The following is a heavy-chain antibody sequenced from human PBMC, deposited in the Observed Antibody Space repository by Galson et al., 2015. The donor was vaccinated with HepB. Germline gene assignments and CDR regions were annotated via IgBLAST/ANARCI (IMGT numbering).Heavy chain of an antibody. CDR1: GFTFSKFS. CDR3: AIDLRFLAEYFSGMDV. CDR2: ITCTGSNI. Sequence: SLRLSCAASGFTFSKFSMHWVRQAPGKGLEWVSYITCTGSNIYYSDSVKGRFTISRDNPKNTLYLQMGSLRAEDTAVYYCAIDLRFLAEYFSGMDVWGQGATVTVSS. D-gene: IGHD3-3*01. V-gene: IGHV3-30*04. J-gene: IGHJ6*02.